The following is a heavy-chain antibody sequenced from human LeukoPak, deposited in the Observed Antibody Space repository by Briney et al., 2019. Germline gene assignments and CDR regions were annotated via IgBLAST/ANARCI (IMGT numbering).Heavy chain of an antibody. CDR1: GFTFNNVW. J-gene: IGHJ4*02. CDR2: IRSQTEGGRT. D-gene: IGHD6-19*01. Sequence: GGSLRLSCVASGFTFNNVWMSWVRQGPGKGLEWVGRIRSQTEGGRTDYAAAVKGRFTISRDDSKNTLYLQMNSLRAEDTAVYYCAKNSGWLTDWGQGTLVTVSS. V-gene: IGHV3-15*01. CDR3: AKNSGWLTD.